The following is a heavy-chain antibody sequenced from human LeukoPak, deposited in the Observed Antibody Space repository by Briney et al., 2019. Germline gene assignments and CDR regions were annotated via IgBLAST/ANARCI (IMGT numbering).Heavy chain of an antibody. V-gene: IGHV3-23*01. CDR1: GFSFSSYT. Sequence: GGSLRLSCAASGFSFSSYTMSWVRQAPGKGLGWVSTISASSDTTYYADSVKGRFTISRDNAKTTLYLQMNSLRPEDTAVYYCARDSGTQGPYYYGLDVWGQGTTVTVSS. CDR2: ISASSDTT. J-gene: IGHJ6*02. CDR3: ARDSGTQGPYYYGLDV. D-gene: IGHD1-7*01.